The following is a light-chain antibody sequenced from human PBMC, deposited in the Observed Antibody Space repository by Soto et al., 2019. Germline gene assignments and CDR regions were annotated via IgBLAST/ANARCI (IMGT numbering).Light chain of an antibody. CDR2: ENN. V-gene: IGLV1-51*02. Sequence: QSVLTQPPSVSAAPGQKVTISCSGSSSNIGNNYVSWYQQLPGTAPKLLIYENNNLPSGIPDRFSGSKSGTSATLGITGLQTGDEADYYCGTWDSSLRDVVFGGGTKVTVL. J-gene: IGLJ2*01. CDR3: GTWDSSLRDVV. CDR1: SSNIGNNY.